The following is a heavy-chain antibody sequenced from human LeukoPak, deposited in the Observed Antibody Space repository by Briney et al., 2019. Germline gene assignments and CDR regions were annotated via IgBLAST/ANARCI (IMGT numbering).Heavy chain of an antibody. J-gene: IGHJ4*02. CDR2: ISGSGGST. D-gene: IGHD6-6*01. CDR3: AKAQLLTVGGSFYY. CDR1: GFTFSDYY. V-gene: IGHV3-23*01. Sequence: PGGSLRLSCADSGFTFSDYYMSWVRQAPGKGLEWVSGISGSGGSTYYADSVKGRFTISRDNSKNTPYLQMTSLRAEDTAVYYCAKAQLLTVGGSFYYWGQGTLVTVSS.